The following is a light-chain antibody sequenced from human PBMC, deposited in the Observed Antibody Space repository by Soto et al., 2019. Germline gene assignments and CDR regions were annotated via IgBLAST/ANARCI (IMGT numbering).Light chain of an antibody. CDR3: QQYNSYSRTWT. CDR2: KAS. J-gene: IGKJ1*01. CDR1: QSISSW. Sequence: DIQMTQSPSTLSASVGDRVTITCRASQSISSWLAWYQQKPGKAPKLLIYKASSLESGAPSRFSGSGSGTEFTLTISSLQPDDFATYYCQQYNSYSRTWTFGPGTKVEIK. V-gene: IGKV1-5*03.